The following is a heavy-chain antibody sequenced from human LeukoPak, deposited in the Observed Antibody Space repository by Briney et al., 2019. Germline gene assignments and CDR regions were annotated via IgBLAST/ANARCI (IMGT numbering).Heavy chain of an antibody. CDR1: GFTFSRNG. J-gene: IGHJ6*03. CDR2: IKQDGSIK. Sequence: PGGSLRLSCAASGFTFSRNGMHWVRQAPGKGLEWVANIKQDGSIKFYVDSAKGRFTISRDNAKTSLYLQMNSLRAEDTAIYYCARVDYGGYERMFYYYMDVWGKGTTVTVSS. D-gene: IGHD4-17*01. V-gene: IGHV3-7*01. CDR3: ARVDYGGYERMFYYYMDV.